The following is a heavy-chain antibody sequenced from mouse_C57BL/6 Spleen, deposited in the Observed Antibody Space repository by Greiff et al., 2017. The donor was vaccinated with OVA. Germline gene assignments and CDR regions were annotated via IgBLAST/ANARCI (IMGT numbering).Heavy chain of an antibody. Sequence: VQLQQPGAELVRPGSSVKLSCKASGYTFTSYWMHWVKQRPIQGLEWIGNIDPSDSETHYNQKFKDKATLTVDKSSSTAYMQLSSLTSEDSAVYYCARFTTVVATDYAMDYWGQGTSVTVSS. J-gene: IGHJ4*01. CDR2: IDPSDSET. D-gene: IGHD1-1*01. CDR3: ARFTTVVATDYAMDY. CDR1: GYTFTSYW. V-gene: IGHV1-52*01.